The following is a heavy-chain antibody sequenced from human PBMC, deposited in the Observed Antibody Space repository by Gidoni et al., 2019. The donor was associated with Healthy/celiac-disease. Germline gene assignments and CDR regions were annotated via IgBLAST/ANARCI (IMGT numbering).Heavy chain of an antibody. J-gene: IGHJ3*02. Sequence: EVQLVESGGGLVKPGGALRLSSAASGFTSSSTSINWVSQAPGKGLEWVSSIMSCSSYIYYADSVKGRFTISRDNAKNSLYLQMNSLRAEDTAVYYCAREVHYDILTGTEHDAFDIWGQGTMVTVSS. CDR1: GFTSSSTS. CDR2: IMSCSSYI. V-gene: IGHV3-21*01. D-gene: IGHD3-9*01. CDR3: AREVHYDILTGTEHDAFDI.